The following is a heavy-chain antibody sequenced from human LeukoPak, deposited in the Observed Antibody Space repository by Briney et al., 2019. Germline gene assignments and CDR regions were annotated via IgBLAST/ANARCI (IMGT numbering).Heavy chain of an antibody. CDR3: ARSPYGSELDY. CDR2: INHSGST. Sequence: SETLSLTCAVYGGSFSGYYWSWIRQPPGKGLEWIGEINHSGSTNYNPSLKSRVTISVDTSKNQFSLKLSSVTAADTAVYYCARSPYGSELDYWGQGTLVTVSS. CDR1: GGSFSGYY. D-gene: IGHD3-10*01. V-gene: IGHV4-34*01. J-gene: IGHJ4*02.